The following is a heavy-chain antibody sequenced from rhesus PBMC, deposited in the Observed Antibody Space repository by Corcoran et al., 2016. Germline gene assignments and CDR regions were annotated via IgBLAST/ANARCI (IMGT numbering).Heavy chain of an antibody. V-gene: IGHV4S12*01. D-gene: IGHD4-29*01. Sequence: QVQLQESGPGVVKPSETLSLTCAVSGGTISSGYCYWSWIRQPPGKGLEWMGGIYINNESTTYNPSPKGPVTIAKDTSKNQFSLELSSVTATDTAVYYCARDRGSTLDYWGQGVLVTVSS. CDR2: IYINNEST. CDR1: GGTISSGYCY. CDR3: ARDRGSTLDY. J-gene: IGHJ4*01.